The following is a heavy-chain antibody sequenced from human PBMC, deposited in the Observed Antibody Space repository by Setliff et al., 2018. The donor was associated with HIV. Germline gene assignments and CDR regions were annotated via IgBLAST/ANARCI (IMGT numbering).Heavy chain of an antibody. J-gene: IGHJ4*02. CDR3: ARAQIAARRPFDS. Sequence: SETLSLTCAVYGGSVSGHYWGWFRQPPGKGLEWIGEITPTGDTNYIPSLKSRASISADTSKNQFSLRLTSVTAADTATYFCARAQIAARRPFDSWGQGTLVTVSS. V-gene: IGHV4-34*01. CDR2: ITPTGDT. D-gene: IGHD6-6*01. CDR1: GGSVSGHY.